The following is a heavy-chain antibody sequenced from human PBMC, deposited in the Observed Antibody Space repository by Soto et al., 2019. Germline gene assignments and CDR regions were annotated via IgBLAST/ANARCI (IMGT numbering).Heavy chain of an antibody. CDR1: GGTFSSYT. CDR2: IIPILGIA. D-gene: IGHD6-19*01. Sequence: QVQLVQSGAEVKKPGSSVKVSCKASGGTFSSYTISWVRQAPGQGLEWMGRIIPILGIANYAQKFQGRVTLNAYKYXSTAYMELSRLRAEDTAVYYCARYGGTQWLDAFDIWGQGTMVTVSS. CDR3: ARYGGTQWLDAFDI. V-gene: IGHV1-69*02. J-gene: IGHJ3*02.